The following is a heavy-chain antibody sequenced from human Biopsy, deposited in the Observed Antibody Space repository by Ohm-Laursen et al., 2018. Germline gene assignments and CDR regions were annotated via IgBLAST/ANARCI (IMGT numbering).Heavy chain of an antibody. V-gene: IGHV3-21*01. CDR1: GFTLSYYS. Sequence: SLRLPCAASGFTLSYYSMTWVRQAPGKGLEWVSSIRSGGDYMFYADSVKGRFTISRDNAKNSLYLQMSSLTVDDTAVYYCARDERWGQGTLVTVSS. D-gene: IGHD5-24*01. CDR2: IRSGGDYM. J-gene: IGHJ4*02. CDR3: ARDER.